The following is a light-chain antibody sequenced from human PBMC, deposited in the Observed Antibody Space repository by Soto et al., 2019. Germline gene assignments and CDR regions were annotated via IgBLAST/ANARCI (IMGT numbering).Light chain of an antibody. CDR1: SSDVGAYKY. V-gene: IGLV2-14*03. Sequence: QSVLTQPASVSGSLGQSITISCTGTSSDVGAYKYVSWYQQHPGKAPKLMIYGVSNRPSGVSNRFSGSKSGNTASLTISGLQAEDEADYYCSSYKSYHLVVFGTGTKVTVL. J-gene: IGLJ1*01. CDR2: GVS. CDR3: SSYKSYHLVV.